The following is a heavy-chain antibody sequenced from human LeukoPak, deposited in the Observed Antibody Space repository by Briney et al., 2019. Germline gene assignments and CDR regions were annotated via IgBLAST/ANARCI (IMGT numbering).Heavy chain of an antibody. CDR1: GYSISSGYY. J-gene: IGHJ3*02. CDR2: IYHSGST. Sequence: SEALSLTCAVSGYSISSGYYWGWIRQPPTKGLEWIGSIYHSGSTYYNPSLKSRVTISVDTSKNQFSLKLSSVTAADTAVYYCARLYCSSTSCYRWDAFDIWGQGTMVTVSS. V-gene: IGHV4-38-2*01. CDR3: ARLYCSSTSCYRWDAFDI. D-gene: IGHD2-2*01.